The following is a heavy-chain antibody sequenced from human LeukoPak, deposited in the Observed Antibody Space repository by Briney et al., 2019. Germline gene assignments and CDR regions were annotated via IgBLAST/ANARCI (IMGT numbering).Heavy chain of an antibody. CDR3: AKDPSNLGPIDY. J-gene: IGHJ4*02. V-gene: IGHV3-30*18. CDR1: GFTFSSHG. Sequence: QPGRSLRLSCAASGFTFSSHGMHWVRQAPGKGLGWVAVISYDGSLKYYADSVKGRFTISRDNSKNTLYLQMNSLRAEDTAVYFCAKDPSNLGPIDYWGQGTLVTVSS. D-gene: IGHD7-27*01. CDR2: ISYDGSLK.